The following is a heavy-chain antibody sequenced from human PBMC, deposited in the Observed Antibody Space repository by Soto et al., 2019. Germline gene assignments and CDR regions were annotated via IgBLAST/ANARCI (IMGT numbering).Heavy chain of an antibody. Sequence: EVQLLESGGGLVQPGGSLRLSCAASGFTFSSYAMSWVRQAPGKGLEWVSAISGSGGSTYYADSVKGRFTISRDNSKNTLYLQMNSLRAEDTAVYYCAKSEYYYGSGSSKRIYFDYWGQGTLVTVSS. V-gene: IGHV3-23*01. CDR1: GFTFSSYA. CDR3: AKSEYYYGSGSSKRIYFDY. D-gene: IGHD3-10*01. J-gene: IGHJ4*02. CDR2: ISGSGGST.